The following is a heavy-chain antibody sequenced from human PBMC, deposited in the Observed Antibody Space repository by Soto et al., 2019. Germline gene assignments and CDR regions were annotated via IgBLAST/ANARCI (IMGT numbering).Heavy chain of an antibody. Sequence: EVQLVESGGGLVQPGGSLRLSCAASGFTFSSYDMHWVRQATGQGLELVSAIGTAGDTYYPGSVKGRFTISREDAKNSLYLQMTSLRAGDTAVYYCARASVSGPTVSGSYRPVEMDVWGQGTTVTVSS. V-gene: IGHV3-13*01. CDR2: IGTAGDT. CDR3: ARASVSGPTVSGSYRPVEMDV. D-gene: IGHD3-16*01. J-gene: IGHJ6*02. CDR1: GFTFSSYD.